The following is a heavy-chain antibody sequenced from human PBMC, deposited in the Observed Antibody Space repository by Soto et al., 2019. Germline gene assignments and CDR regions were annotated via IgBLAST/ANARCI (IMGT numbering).Heavy chain of an antibody. Sequence: GGSLRLSCAASGFTFSSYGMHWVRQAPGKGLEWVAVISYDGSNKYYADSVKGRFTISRDNSKNTLYLQMNSLRAEGTAVYYCATSDYGDYPWGQGTLVTVSS. CDR3: ATSDYGDYP. CDR2: ISYDGSNK. J-gene: IGHJ5*02. V-gene: IGHV3-30*03. CDR1: GFTFSSYG. D-gene: IGHD4-17*01.